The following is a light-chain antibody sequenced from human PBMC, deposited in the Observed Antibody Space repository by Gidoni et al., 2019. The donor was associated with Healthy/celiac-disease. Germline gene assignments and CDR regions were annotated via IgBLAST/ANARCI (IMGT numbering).Light chain of an antibody. V-gene: IGKV1-5*01. CDR3: QQYNSYSGT. CDR1: QSISSW. J-gene: IGKJ1*01. CDR2: DAS. Sequence: DIQMTQSPSTLSASVGHRVTITCRASQSISSWLAWYQQKPGKAPKLLIYDASSLESGVPSRFSGSGTGTEFTLTISSLQPDDFATYYCQQYNSYSGTFGQGTKVEI.